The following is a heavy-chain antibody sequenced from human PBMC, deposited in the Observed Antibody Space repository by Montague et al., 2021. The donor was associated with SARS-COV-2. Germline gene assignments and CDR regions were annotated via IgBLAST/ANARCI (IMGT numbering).Heavy chain of an antibody. J-gene: IGHJ6*02. D-gene: IGHD3-10*01. Sequence: SETLSLTCAVYGGSLSGYYWSWIRQPPEKGLEWIGEINHSVNTKYNPSLKSPVTISIDTSKNQFSLKMTSVTAADTATYYCASGIYPSGSYYNRYYYGLNIWGPGTTVIVSS. V-gene: IGHV4-34*01. CDR2: INHSVNT. CDR3: ASGIYPSGSYYNRYYYGLNI. CDR1: GGSLSGYY.